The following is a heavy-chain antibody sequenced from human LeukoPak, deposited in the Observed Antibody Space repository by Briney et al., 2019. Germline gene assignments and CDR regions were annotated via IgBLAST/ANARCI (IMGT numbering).Heavy chain of an antibody. CDR3: ARGHIVVVTAIEDAFDI. CDR2: IYSGGST. J-gene: IGHJ3*02. D-gene: IGHD2-21*02. V-gene: IGHV3-66*01. Sequence: GGSLRLSCAASGFTVSSNYMSWDRQAPGKGLEWVSVIYSGGSTYYADSVKGRFTISRDNSKNTLYLQMNSLRAEDTAVYYCARGHIVVVTAIEDAFDIWGQGTMVTVSS. CDR1: GFTVSSNY.